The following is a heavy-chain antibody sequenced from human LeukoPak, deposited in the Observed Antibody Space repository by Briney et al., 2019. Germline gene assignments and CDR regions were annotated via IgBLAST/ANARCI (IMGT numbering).Heavy chain of an antibody. D-gene: IGHD3-3*01. CDR2: VDPADGEA. V-gene: IGHV1-69-2*01. CDR1: GYTFTDYY. J-gene: IGHJ5*02. CDR3: ARGDDALRFLEWLPIGWFDP. Sequence: ATVKVSCKASGYTFTDYYMHWVQQAPGKGLQWMGRVDPADGEAAYAEKFQGRVTITADPSRTTAYMELASLRSDDTAVYYCARGDDALRFLEWLPIGWFDPWGQGTLVTVSS.